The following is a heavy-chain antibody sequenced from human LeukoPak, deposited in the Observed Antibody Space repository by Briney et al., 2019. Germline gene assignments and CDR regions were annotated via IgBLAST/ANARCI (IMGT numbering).Heavy chain of an antibody. V-gene: IGHV3-74*01. CDR1: GFSFSKYW. Sequence: GGSLRLSCAASGFSFSKYWMHWVRQAPGKGLVWVSRINLDESNRSYADSVKGRFTISRDNAKNTLYLQMNSLRAEDTAVYYCARDGMGLRGGGGLDIWGHGTMVTVSS. J-gene: IGHJ3*02. CDR3: ARDGMGLRGGGGLDI. D-gene: IGHD4-23*01. CDR2: INLDESNR.